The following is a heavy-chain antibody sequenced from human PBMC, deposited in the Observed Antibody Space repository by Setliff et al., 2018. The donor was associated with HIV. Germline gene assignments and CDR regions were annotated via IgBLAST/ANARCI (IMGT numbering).Heavy chain of an antibody. CDR1: GYTFTSYG. V-gene: IGHV7-4-1*04. CDR2: INTYTGNP. D-gene: IGHD4-17*01. CDR3: TRDDYCIEH. Sequence: ASVKVSCKASGYTFTSYGMSWVRQAPGQGLEWMGWINTYTGNPTYAQDFTGRFVFSLDTSVSIAYLQMNSLKTEDTAVYYCTRDDYCIEHWGQGTLVTVSS. J-gene: IGHJ4*02.